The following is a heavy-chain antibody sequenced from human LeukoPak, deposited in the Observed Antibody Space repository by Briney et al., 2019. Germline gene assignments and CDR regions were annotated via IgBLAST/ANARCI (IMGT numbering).Heavy chain of an antibody. J-gene: IGHJ3*02. V-gene: IGHV7-4-1*02. CDR3: ARVQYYYDSSGYFLQSVDAFDI. Sequence: ASVKVSCKASGYTFTSYAMNWVRQAPGQGLEWMGWINTNTGNPTYAQGFTGRFVFSLDTSVSTAYLQISSLKAEDTAVYYCARVQYYYDSSGYFLQSVDAFDIWGQGTMVTVSS. CDR2: INTNTGNP. D-gene: IGHD3-22*01. CDR1: GYTFTSYA.